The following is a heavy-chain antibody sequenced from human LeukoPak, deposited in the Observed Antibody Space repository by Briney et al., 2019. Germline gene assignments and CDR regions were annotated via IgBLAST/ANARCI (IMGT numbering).Heavy chain of an antibody. CDR3: ATPKQAHRYFDY. J-gene: IGHJ4*02. CDR1: GFTFSSNP. D-gene: IGHD6-13*01. V-gene: IGHV3-23*01. CDR2: INPSGGNT. Sequence: GGSLRLSCAGSGFTFSSNPLSWVRQAPGKGLEWVSAINPSGGNTYYADSMRGRFTISRDNSKNTLYLQMNTLRAEDTAVYYCATPKQAHRYFDYWGQGTLVTVSS.